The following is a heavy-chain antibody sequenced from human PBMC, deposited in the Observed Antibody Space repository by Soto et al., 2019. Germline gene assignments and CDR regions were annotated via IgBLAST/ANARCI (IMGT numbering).Heavy chain of an antibody. D-gene: IGHD6-6*01. Sequence: SETLSLTYAVYGGSFSGYYWSWIRQPPGEGLEWIGEINHSGSTNYNPSLKSRVTISVDTSKNQFSLKLSSVTAADTAVYYCASSGSSAYFDYWGQGTLVTVSS. V-gene: IGHV4-34*01. J-gene: IGHJ4*02. CDR3: ASSGSSAYFDY. CDR2: INHSGST. CDR1: GGSFSGYY.